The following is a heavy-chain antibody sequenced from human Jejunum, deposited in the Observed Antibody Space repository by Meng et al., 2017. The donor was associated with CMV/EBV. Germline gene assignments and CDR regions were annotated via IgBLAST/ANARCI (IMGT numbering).Heavy chain of an antibody. Sequence: SFTSFSMNWVRQAPGKGLEWVSSISSYSSHIYYADSVKGRFTISRDNAKNSLYLQMNSPRAEDTAVYYCATEVAVRNYFSYGMDVWGQGTAVTVSS. CDR2: ISSYSSHI. CDR3: ATEVAVRNYFSYGMDV. V-gene: IGHV3-21*01. J-gene: IGHJ6*02. D-gene: IGHD3-10*01. CDR1: SFTSFS.